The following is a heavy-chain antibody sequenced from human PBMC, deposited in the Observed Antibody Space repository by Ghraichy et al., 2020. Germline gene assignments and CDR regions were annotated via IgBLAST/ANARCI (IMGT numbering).Heavy chain of an antibody. J-gene: IGHJ4*02. D-gene: IGHD5-24*01. CDR2: ISSSSSYI. Sequence: GGSLRLSCADSGFTFSSYSIHWVRHAPGKGLELVSSISSSSSYIYYADSVKGRFTISRDNAKNSLYLQMNSLRAEDTAVYYCARALRRDGYNTRAWCQGTPVTVFS. V-gene: IGHV3-21*01. CDR3: ARALRRDGYNTRA. CDR1: GFTFSSYS.